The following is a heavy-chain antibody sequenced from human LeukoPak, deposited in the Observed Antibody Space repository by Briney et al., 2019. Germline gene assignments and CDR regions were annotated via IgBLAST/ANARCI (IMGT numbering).Heavy chain of an antibody. D-gene: IGHD3-22*01. V-gene: IGHV1-46*01. CDR2: INPSGVST. J-gene: IGHJ4*02. CDR1: GYTFTGYY. Sequence: ASVKASCKASGYTFTGYYMHWVRQAPGQGLEWMGIINPSGVSTTYAQKFQGRVTMTRDMSTSTVYMELSSLRSEDTAVYYCARGEGGGYYSYLDYWGQGTLVTVSS. CDR3: ARGEGGGYYSYLDY.